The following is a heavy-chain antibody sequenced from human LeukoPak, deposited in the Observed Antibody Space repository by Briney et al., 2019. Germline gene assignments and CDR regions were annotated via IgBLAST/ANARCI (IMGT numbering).Heavy chain of an antibody. V-gene: IGHV3-23*01. CDR1: GFTFSSYA. J-gene: IGHJ6*02. D-gene: IGHD6-19*01. Sequence: GGSLRLSCAASGFTFSSYAMSWVRQAPGKGLEWVSAISGGGGSTYYADSVKGRFTISRDNSKNTLYLQMNSLRAEDTAVYYCAKAGWYDYYYGMDVWGQGTTVTVSS. CDR3: AKAGWYDYYYGMDV. CDR2: ISGGGGST.